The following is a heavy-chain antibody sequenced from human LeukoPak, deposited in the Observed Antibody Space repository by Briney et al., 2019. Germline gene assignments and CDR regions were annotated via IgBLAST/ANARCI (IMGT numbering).Heavy chain of an antibody. D-gene: IGHD5-18*01. V-gene: IGHV3-53*01. Sequence: GGSLRLSCAASGFTVSSNYMSWVRQAPGKGLEWVSVIYSGGSTYYADSVKGRFTISRDNSKNTLYLQMNSLGAEDTAVYYCARHSGYSYVDAFDIWGQGTMVTVSS. CDR2: IYSGGST. CDR3: ARHSGYSYVDAFDI. J-gene: IGHJ3*02. CDR1: GFTVSSNY.